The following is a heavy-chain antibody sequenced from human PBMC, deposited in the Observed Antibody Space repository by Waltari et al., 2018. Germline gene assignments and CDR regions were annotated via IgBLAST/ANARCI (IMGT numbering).Heavy chain of an antibody. CDR3: ARQGATPYYFDY. CDR1: GGSISSSSYY. V-gene: IGHV4-39*01. J-gene: IGHJ4*02. Sequence: QLQLQESGPGLVKPSETLSLTCTVSGGSISSSSYYWGWIRQPPGKGLEWIGSIYYSGSTYPNPPLKSRVTISVDTSKNPFSLKLSSVTAADTAVYYCARQGATPYYFDYWGQGTLVTVSS. D-gene: IGHD1-26*01. CDR2: IYYSGST.